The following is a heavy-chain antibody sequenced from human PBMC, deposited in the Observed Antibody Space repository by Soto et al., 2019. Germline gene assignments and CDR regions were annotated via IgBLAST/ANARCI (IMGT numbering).Heavy chain of an antibody. V-gene: IGHV1-45*02. J-gene: IGHJ5*02. CDR1: GNTFTYRY. Sequence: QMQLVQSGAEVKKTGSSVTVSCKALGNTFTYRYLHWVRQAPGRALEWMGWVTPFSGDVPSAQKFPERATITRDMSINTAYMQMSSLRSEETAMYCCAGGGAGSGLFTWELPVSWGQGTLVTVSS. D-gene: IGHD1-26*01. CDR2: VTPFSGDV. CDR3: AGGGAGSGLFTWELPVS.